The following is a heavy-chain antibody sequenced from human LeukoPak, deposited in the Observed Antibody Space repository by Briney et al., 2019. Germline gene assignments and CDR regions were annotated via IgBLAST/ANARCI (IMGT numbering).Heavy chain of an antibody. D-gene: IGHD1-26*01. CDR3: ARTYNIVGTTTRGNDY. CDR1: GYTFTSYG. CDR2: INPYNGNT. J-gene: IGHJ4*02. Sequence: ASVKVSCKASGYTFTSYGISWVRQAPGQGLEWMGWINPYNGNTNYAQSFQGRVTMTTDTSTSTAYMELRSLRSDDTAVYYCARTYNIVGTTTRGNDYWGQGTLVTVSS. V-gene: IGHV1-18*01.